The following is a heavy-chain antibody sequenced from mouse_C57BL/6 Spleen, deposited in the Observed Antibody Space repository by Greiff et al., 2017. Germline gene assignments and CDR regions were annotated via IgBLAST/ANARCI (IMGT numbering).Heavy chain of an antibody. CDR3: ASDYYYPSYAMDY. CDR1: GYTFTDSY. CDR2: INPYNGGN. J-gene: IGHJ4*01. D-gene: IGHD2-4*01. V-gene: IGHV1-19*01. Sequence: VQLKESGPVLVKPGASVKMSCKASGYTFTDSYMNWVKQSHGKSLEWIGVINPYNGGNSYNQKFKGKATLTVTTSTSASNMECNSMTSEDSAVYCCASDYYYPSYAMDYWGQGTSVTVSS.